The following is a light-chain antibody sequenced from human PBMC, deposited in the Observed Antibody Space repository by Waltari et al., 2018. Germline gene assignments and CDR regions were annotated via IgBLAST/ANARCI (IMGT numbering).Light chain of an antibody. V-gene: IGKV3-20*01. Sequence: EIVFTQSPVTLSLSLGDRATLSCRASQSVSRALAWYQQKPGQAPRLLIYGASTRATGIPDRFSGSGSGTDFSLTISRLEPDDFAVYYCQHYLRLPVTFGQGTTVEI. CDR2: GAS. J-gene: IGKJ1*01. CDR1: QSVSRA. CDR3: QHYLRLPVT.